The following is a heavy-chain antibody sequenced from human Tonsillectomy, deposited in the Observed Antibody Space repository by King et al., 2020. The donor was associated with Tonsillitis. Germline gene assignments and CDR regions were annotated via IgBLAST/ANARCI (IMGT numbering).Heavy chain of an antibody. Sequence: VQLVESGAEVKKPGASVKVSCTASGYTFTAYYMHWVRLAPGQGLEWMGWINSNSGGTKYAQRFQGRVTVTRDTSISTAYMELSRLKFDDTAVYFCARDDWAYCTGGSCYSAWGQGTLVTVSS. CDR2: INSNSGGT. D-gene: IGHD2-15*01. V-gene: IGHV1-2*02. J-gene: IGHJ5*02. CDR3: ARDDWAYCTGGSCYSA. CDR1: GYTFTAYY.